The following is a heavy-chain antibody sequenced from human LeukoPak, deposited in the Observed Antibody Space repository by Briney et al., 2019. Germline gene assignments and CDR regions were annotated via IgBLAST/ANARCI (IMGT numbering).Heavy chain of an antibody. Sequence: GGSLRLSCSASRFTFSNFAMFWVRQAPGKGLEYVSSINNDGGSTYYAASVKGRFHISRDNSKTTVFLQMSSLRVEDTAVYHCVKGSGTSNWHYFDYWGQGALVTVSS. CDR3: VKGSGTSNWHYFDY. J-gene: IGHJ4*02. D-gene: IGHD1-7*01. CDR1: RFTFSNFA. CDR2: INNDGGST. V-gene: IGHV3-64D*06.